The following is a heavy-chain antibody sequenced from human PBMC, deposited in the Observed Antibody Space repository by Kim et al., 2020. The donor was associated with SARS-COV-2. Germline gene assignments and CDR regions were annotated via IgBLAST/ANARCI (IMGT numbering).Heavy chain of an antibody. Sequence: ASVKVSCKASGYTFTSYAMNWVRQAPGQGLEWMGWINTNTGNPTYAQGFTGWFVFSLDTSVSTAYLQISSLKAEDTAVYYCAREWVGTNPLHYYYYGMDVWGQGTTVTVSS. CDR1: GYTFTSYA. CDR2: INTNTGNP. V-gene: IGHV7-4-1*02. CDR3: AREWVGTNPLHYYYYGMDV. D-gene: IGHD1-26*01. J-gene: IGHJ6*02.